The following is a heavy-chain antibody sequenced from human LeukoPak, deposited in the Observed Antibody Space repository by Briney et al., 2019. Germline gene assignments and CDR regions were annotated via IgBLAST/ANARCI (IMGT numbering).Heavy chain of an antibody. CDR3: PRDDRIAVAGFMDDY. D-gene: IGHD6-19*01. J-gene: IGHJ4*02. V-gene: IGHV1-2*02. CDR1: RCTFTGYY. CDR2: IHPNSGGT. Sequence: ASVPVSCKASRCTFTGYYMHWVRHPPGQGLEWMRSIHPNSGGTNDAQKFQGRVPMTRATSVSTAYLERARLRSDDTAVHYCPRDDRIAVAGFMDDYWRQGTLVTVSS.